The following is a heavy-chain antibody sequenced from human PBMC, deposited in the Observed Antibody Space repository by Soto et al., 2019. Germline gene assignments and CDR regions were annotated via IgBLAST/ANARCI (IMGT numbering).Heavy chain of an antibody. CDR2: ISWNSGSI. D-gene: IGHD1-26*01. CDR1: GFTFDDYA. V-gene: IGHV3-9*01. CDR3: AKRQWELLGGFDY. J-gene: IGHJ4*02. Sequence: EVQLVESGGGLVQPGRSLRLSCAASGFTFDDYAMHWVRQAPGKGLEWVSGISWNSGSIGYADSVKGRFTISRDNAKNSLYLQMNSLRAEGTALYYCAKRQWELLGGFDYWGQGTLVTVSS.